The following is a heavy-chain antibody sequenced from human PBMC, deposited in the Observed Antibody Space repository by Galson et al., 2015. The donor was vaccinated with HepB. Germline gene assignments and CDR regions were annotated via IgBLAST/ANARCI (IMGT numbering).Heavy chain of an antibody. CDR1: GFTFSSYA. D-gene: IGHD6-19*01. J-gene: IGHJ5*02. V-gene: IGHV3-23*01. Sequence: SLRLSCAASGFTFSSYAVSWVRQAPGKGLEWVAAISGSGGVTYYGDSVKGRLIISRDNSKNTLYLQMNSLRVEDTGVYYCAKNNSGWYGGGWFDPWGHGTLVTVSS. CDR3: AKNNSGWYGGGWFDP. CDR2: ISGSGGVT.